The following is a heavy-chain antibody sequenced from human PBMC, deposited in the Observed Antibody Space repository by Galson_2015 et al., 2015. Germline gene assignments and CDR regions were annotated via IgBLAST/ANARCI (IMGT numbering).Heavy chain of an antibody. CDR1: GFTFSSYW. CDR3: ARRMRYYDSSLDAGYFDY. CDR2: IKQDGSEK. V-gene: IGHV3-7*01. Sequence: SLRLSCAASGFTFSSYWMGWVRQAPGKGLEWVANIKQDGSEKYYVDSVKGRFTISRDNAKNSLYLQMNSLRAEDTAVYYCARRMRYYDSSLDAGYFDYWGQGTPVTVSS. J-gene: IGHJ4*02. D-gene: IGHD3-22*01.